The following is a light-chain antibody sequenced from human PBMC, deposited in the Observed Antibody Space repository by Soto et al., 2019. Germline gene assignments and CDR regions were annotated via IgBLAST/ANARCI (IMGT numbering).Light chain of an antibody. CDR2: GAS. V-gene: IGKV1-17*01. J-gene: IGKJ1*01. CDR3: QQYNSYSPEGT. CDR1: QGIATD. Sequence: DIQMTQSPSSLSSSVGDRVTITCQAGQGIATDLGWYQQQPGKAPELLIYGASGLRGGVPSRFSGSGYGTEFTPTISSLQPHDFATYYCQQYNSYSPEGTCGQGTKVDI.